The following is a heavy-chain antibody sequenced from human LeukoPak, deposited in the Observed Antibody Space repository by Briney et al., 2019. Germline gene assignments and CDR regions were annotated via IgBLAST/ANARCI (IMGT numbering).Heavy chain of an antibody. CDR2: VKADGRET. D-gene: IGHD2-2*01. V-gene: IGHV3-7*01. J-gene: IGHJ3*01. CDR3: ARVGCSGTDCYPRAYGFDL. Sequence: PGGSLRLSCAASGFTVSSNYMSWVRQAPGKGLEWVANVKADGRETYYVDSVKGRFTISRDNSKNSVLLQMNTLRAEDTALYYCARVGCSGTDCYPRAYGFDLWGQGTMVTVSS. CDR1: GFTVSSNY.